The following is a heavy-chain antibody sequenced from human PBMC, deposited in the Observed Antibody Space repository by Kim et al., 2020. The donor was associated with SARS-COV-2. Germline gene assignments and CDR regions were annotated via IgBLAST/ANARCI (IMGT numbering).Heavy chain of an antibody. CDR1: GFTFSSYA. CDR3: ARDSSSWLDAFDI. J-gene: IGHJ3*02. Sequence: GGSLRLSCAASGFTFSSYAMHWVRQAPGKGLEWVAVISYDGSNKYYADSVKGRFTISRDNSKNTLYLQMNSLRAEDTAVYYCARDSSSWLDAFDIWGQGTMVTVSS. CDR2: ISYDGSNK. V-gene: IGHV3-30-3*01. D-gene: IGHD6-13*01.